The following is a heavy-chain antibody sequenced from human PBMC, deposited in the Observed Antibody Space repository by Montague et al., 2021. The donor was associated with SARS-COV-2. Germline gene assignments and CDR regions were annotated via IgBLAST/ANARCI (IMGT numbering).Heavy chain of an antibody. CDR3: VRGGTMTVVVFDY. CDR1: GDSIGNSNW. CDR2: IFRSGDS. V-gene: IGHV4-4*02. J-gene: IGHJ4*02. Sequence: SETLSLTCTVSGDSIGNSNWWTWVRQSPGRGLEWIGEIFRSGDSNYNPSLKSRVTMSVDMSRNQFSLSLSNVIATDTAIYYCVRGGTMTVVVFDYWGQGTLVTVSS. D-gene: IGHD3-22*01.